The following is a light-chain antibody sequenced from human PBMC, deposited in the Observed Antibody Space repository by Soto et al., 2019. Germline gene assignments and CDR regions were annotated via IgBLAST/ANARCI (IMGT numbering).Light chain of an antibody. V-gene: IGKV3-20*01. CDR2: GAS. CDR1: QSVSNDF. CDR3: QQSGSSPIT. Sequence: EIVLTQSPGTLSLSPGERATLSCRASQSVSNDFLAWYQQKPGQAPRLLIYGASTRATDVPDRFSGSGSGADFTLTISRLEPEDFAVYYCQQSGSSPITFGQGTRLEIK. J-gene: IGKJ5*01.